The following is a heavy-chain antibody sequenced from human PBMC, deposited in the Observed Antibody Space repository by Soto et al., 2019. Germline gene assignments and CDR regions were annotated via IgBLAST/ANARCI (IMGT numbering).Heavy chain of an antibody. V-gene: IGHV3-74*03. CDR1: GFTFSGHW. D-gene: IGHD2-2*01. CDR2: INTDGGSS. Sequence: EVQLVESGGDLVQPGGSLRLSCAASGFTFSGHWMHWVRQVPGKGLEWVSRINTDGGSSAYADYVKGRFTISRDNAKNTLYLQMNGLRAEDTAVYYCAREGGYCSRTSCYRRAFDTWGQGTTVTVSS. CDR3: AREGGYCSRTSCYRRAFDT. J-gene: IGHJ3*02.